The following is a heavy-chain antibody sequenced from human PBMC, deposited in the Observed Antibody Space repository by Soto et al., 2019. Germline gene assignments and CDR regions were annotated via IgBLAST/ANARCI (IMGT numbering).Heavy chain of an antibody. Sequence: GGSLRLSCAASGFTFDDYAMHWVRQAPGKGLEWVSGISWNSGSIGYADSVKGRFTISRDNAKNSLYLQMNSLRAEDTALYYCAKDHGVAKGYYYYYMDVWGKGTTVTVSS. J-gene: IGHJ6*03. CDR2: ISWNSGSI. CDR3: AKDHGVAKGYYYYYMDV. V-gene: IGHV3-9*01. CDR1: GFTFDDYA. D-gene: IGHD3-3*01.